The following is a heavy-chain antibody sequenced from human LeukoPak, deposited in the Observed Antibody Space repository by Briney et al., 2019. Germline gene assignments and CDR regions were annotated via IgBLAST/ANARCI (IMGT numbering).Heavy chain of an antibody. D-gene: IGHD3-9*01. J-gene: IGHJ5*02. CDR1: GDSITSGGYY. CDR2: IYYSGST. CDR3: ASHILTGYYHEWFDP. Sequence: SSETLSLTCTVSGDSITSGGYYWNWVRQHPGQGLEWIGHIYYSGSTNYNPSLKSRVVISVDKSKNQFSLKLSSVTAADTAVYYCASHILTGYYHEWFDPWGQGTLVTVSS. V-gene: IGHV4-31*03.